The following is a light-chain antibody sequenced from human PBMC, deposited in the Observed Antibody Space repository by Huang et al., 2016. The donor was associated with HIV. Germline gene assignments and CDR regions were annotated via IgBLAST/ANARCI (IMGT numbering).Light chain of an antibody. CDR3: QQRSNWAPIT. CDR1: QSVSSY. V-gene: IGKV3-11*01. Sequence: EIVLTQSPATLSLSPGERATLSCRASQSVSSYLAWYQQKPGQAPRLLIYDASNRATGIPARFSGSGSGTDFTLTISSLEPEDCAVYYCQQRSNWAPITFGGGTKVEIK. CDR2: DAS. J-gene: IGKJ4*01.